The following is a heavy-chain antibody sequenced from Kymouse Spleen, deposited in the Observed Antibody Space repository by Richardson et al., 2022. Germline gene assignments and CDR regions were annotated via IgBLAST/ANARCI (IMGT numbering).Heavy chain of an antibody. Sequence: QVQLVESGGGVVQPGRSLRLSCAASGFTFSSYGMHWVRQAPGKGLEWVAVISYDGSNKYYADSVKGRFTISRDNSKNTLYLQMNSLRAEDTAVYYCAKAHYYGSGSSYYYYYYGMDVWGQGTTVTVSS. J-gene: IGHJ6*02. CDR3: AKAHYYGSGSSYYYYYYGMDV. CDR1: GFTFSSYG. D-gene: IGHD3-10*01. CDR2: ISYDGSNK. V-gene: IGHV3-30*18.